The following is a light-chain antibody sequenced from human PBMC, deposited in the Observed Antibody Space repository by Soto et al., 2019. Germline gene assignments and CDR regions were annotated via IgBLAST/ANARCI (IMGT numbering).Light chain of an antibody. Sequence: DIQMTQSPPSLSVSVGDRVTITCQASQDISNYLHWFQQKPGKAPQLLIYGASTRATGIPARFSGSGSGTEFTLTISSLQSEDFAVYYCQQYSDWPITFGQGTRLEIK. CDR2: GAS. CDR1: QDISNY. CDR3: QQYSDWPIT. V-gene: IGKV1-33*01. J-gene: IGKJ5*01.